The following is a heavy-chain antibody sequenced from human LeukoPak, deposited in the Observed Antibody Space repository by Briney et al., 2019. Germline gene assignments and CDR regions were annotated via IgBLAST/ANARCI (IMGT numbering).Heavy chain of an antibody. D-gene: IGHD3-22*01. CDR1: GYTFTSYA. Sequence: ASVKVSCKASGYTFTSYAMNWVRQAPGQGLEWMGWINTNTGNPTYAQGFTGRFVFSLDTSVSTAYLQISSLKAEDTAVYYCARARAYYYDSSGYILDYWGQGTLVTVSS. J-gene: IGHJ4*02. CDR3: ARARAYYYDSSGYILDY. V-gene: IGHV7-4-1*02. CDR2: INTNTGNP.